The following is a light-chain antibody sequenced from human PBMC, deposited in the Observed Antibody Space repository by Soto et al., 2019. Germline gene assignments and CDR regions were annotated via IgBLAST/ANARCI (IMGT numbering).Light chain of an antibody. CDR2: EVS. Sequence: QSALTQPTSASGSPGQSVTISCTGTRSDVGGYNSVSWYQHHPGKAPKLMIYEVSKRPSGVPDRFSGSKSANTASLTVSGLLAEDEADYYCSSYAGSNNYVFGTGTKVTVL. V-gene: IGLV2-8*01. J-gene: IGLJ1*01. CDR3: SSYAGSNNYV. CDR1: RSDVGGYNS.